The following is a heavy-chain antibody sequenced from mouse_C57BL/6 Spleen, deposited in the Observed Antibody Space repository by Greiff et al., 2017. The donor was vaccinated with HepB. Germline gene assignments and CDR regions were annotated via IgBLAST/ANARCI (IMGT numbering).Heavy chain of an antibody. V-gene: IGHV7-3*01. J-gene: IGHJ1*03. Sequence: EVKLEESGGGLVQPGGSLSLSCAASGFTFPDYYMSWVRQPPGKALEWLGFIRNKANGYTTEYSASVKGRFTISRDNSQSILYLQMNALRAEDSATYYCASSTEGYFDVWGTGTTVTVSS. CDR2: IRNKANGYTT. CDR3: ASSTEGYFDV. CDR1: GFTFPDYY.